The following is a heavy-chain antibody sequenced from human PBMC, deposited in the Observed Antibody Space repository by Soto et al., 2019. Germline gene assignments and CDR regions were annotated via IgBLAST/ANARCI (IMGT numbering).Heavy chain of an antibody. CDR1: GFTFDDYG. CDR2: INWNGGST. D-gene: IGHD5-18*01. J-gene: IGHJ4*02. Sequence: EVQLVESGGGVVRPGGSLRLSCAASGFTFDDYGMSWVRQAPGKGLEWVSGINWNGGSTGYADSVKGRFAISRDNAKNSLYLEMNSLRAEDTALYYCARDPGYSYGTQFDYWGQGTLVTVSS. CDR3: ARDPGYSYGTQFDY. V-gene: IGHV3-20*04.